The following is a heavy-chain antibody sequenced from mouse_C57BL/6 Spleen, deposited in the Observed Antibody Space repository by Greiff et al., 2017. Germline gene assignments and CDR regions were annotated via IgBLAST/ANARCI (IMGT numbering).Heavy chain of an antibody. CDR2: IYPRSGNT. V-gene: IGHV1-81*01. D-gene: IGHD4-1*01. Sequence: VQLQQSGAELARPGASVKLSCKASGYTFTSSGISWVKQRTGQGLEWIGEIYPRSGNTYYNEKFKGKATLTADKSSSTAYMELRSLTSEDSAVYFCARSGRDYYAMDYWGQGTSVTVSS. CDR3: ARSGRDYYAMDY. J-gene: IGHJ4*01. CDR1: GYTFTSSG.